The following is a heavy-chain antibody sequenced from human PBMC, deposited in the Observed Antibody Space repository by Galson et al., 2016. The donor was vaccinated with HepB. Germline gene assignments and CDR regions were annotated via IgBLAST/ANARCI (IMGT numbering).Heavy chain of an antibody. Sequence: SLRLSCAASAFTFSNYWMYWVRQAPGKGLVWVSRINSDGSSASYAGSVKGRFTISRDNAKNTPYLQANSLRAEDTAVYYCARALRDGFWRGYYSGNLYYYGMDVWGQGTTDTVSS. D-gene: IGHD3-3*01. J-gene: IGHJ6*02. CDR3: ARALRDGFWRGYYSGNLYYYGMDV. CDR1: AFTFSNYW. V-gene: IGHV3-74*01. CDR2: INSDGSSA.